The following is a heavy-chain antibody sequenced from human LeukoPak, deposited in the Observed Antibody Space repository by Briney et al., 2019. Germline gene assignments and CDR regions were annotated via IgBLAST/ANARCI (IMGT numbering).Heavy chain of an antibody. Sequence: PGGSLRLSCAASGFTFSSYAMSWVRQAPGKGLEWVSAISGSGGSTYYADSVKGRFTISRDNSKNTLYLQMNSLRAEDTAVYYCAKDRVVATELEFANFDYWGQGTLVTVSS. CDR3: AKDRVVATELEFANFDY. D-gene: IGHD5-12*01. V-gene: IGHV3-23*01. CDR2: ISGSGGST. CDR1: GFTFSSYA. J-gene: IGHJ4*02.